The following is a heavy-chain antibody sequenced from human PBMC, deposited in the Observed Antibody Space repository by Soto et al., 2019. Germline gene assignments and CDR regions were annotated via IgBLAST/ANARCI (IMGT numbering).Heavy chain of an antibody. CDR1: GYTFTSYD. CDR3: ARGYLSDYGFWSGSLSGDYYGMDV. CDR2: MNPNSGNT. V-gene: IGHV1-8*01. D-gene: IGHD3-3*01. J-gene: IGHJ6*02. Sequence: ASVKVSCKASGYTFTSYDINWVRQATGQGLEWMGWMNPNSGNTGYAQKFQGRVTMTRNTSISTAYMELSSLRSEDTAVYYCARGYLSDYGFWSGSLSGDYYGMDVWGQGTTVTVSS.